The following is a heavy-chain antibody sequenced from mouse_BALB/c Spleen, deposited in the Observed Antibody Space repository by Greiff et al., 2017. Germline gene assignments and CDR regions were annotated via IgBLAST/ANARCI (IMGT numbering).Heavy chain of an antibody. CDR1: GYTFTSYW. CDR2: INPSNGRT. D-gene: IGHD1-1*01. Sequence: QVQLQQPGAELVKPGASVKLSCKASGYTFTSYWMHWVKQRPGQGLEWIGEINPSNGRTNCNEKFKRKATLTVDKSSSTAYMPHSSLTSESSVVYYGARRGTVVAYYFDYWGQGTTLKVSS. V-gene: IGHV1S81*02. CDR3: ARRGTVVAYYFDY. J-gene: IGHJ2*01.